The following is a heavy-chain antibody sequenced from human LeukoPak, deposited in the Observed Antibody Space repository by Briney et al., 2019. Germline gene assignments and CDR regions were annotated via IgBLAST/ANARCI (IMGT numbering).Heavy chain of an antibody. Sequence: GASVKVSCKASGYTFTIYYMHWVRQAPGQGLEWMGIINPSGGSTSYAQKFQGRVTMTRDTSTSTVYMELSSLRSEDTAVYYCARDRGYCSSTSCYSYYYYGMDVWGKGTTVTVSS. D-gene: IGHD2-2*01. CDR1: GYTFTIYY. J-gene: IGHJ6*04. CDR2: INPSGGST. V-gene: IGHV1-46*01. CDR3: ARDRGYCSSTSCYSYYYYGMDV.